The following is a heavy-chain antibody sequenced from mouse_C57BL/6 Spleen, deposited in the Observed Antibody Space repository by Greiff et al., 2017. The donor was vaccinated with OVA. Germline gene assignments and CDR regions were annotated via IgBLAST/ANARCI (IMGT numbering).Heavy chain of an antibody. J-gene: IGHJ1*03. V-gene: IGHV1-81*01. Sequence: VKLVESGAELARPGASVKLSCKASGYTFTSYGISWVKQRTGQGLEWIGEIYPRSGNTYYNEKFKGKATLTADKSSSTAYMELRSLTSEDSAVYFCIYDYDEDYWYFDVWGTGTTVTVSS. CDR2: IYPRSGNT. CDR1: GYTFTSYG. D-gene: IGHD2-4*01. CDR3: IYDYDEDYWYFDV.